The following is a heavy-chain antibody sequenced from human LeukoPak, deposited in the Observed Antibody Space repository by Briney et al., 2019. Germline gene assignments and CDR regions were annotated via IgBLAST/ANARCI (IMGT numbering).Heavy chain of an antibody. J-gene: IGHJ4*02. CDR1: GYTFTGYY. CDR2: INPNSGGT. D-gene: IGHD2-2*01. CDR3: ARGRPYCSSTSCTQNENFDY. Sequence: ASVKVSCKASGYTFTGYYMHWVRQAPGQGLEWMGRINPNSGGTNYAQKFQGRVTMTRDTSISTAYMELSRLRSDDTAVYYCARGRPYCSSTSCTQNENFDYWGQGTLVTVSS. V-gene: IGHV1-2*06.